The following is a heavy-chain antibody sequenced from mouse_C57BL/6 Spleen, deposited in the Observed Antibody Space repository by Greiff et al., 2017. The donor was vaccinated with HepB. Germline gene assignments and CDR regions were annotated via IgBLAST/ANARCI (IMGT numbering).Heavy chain of an antibody. J-gene: IGHJ2*01. V-gene: IGHV3-6*01. Sequence: ESGPGLVKPSQSLSLTCSVTGYSITSGYYWNWIRQFPGNKLEWMGYISYDGSNNYNPSLKNRISITRDTSKNQFFLQLNSVTTEDTATYYCAREGDYTTAGFDYWGQGTTLTVSS. D-gene: IGHD1-1*01. CDR3: AREGDYTTAGFDY. CDR2: ISYDGSN. CDR1: GYSITSGYY.